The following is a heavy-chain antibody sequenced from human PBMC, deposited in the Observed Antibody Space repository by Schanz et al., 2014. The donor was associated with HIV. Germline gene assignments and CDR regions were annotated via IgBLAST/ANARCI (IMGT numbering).Heavy chain of an antibody. CDR3: ANSGYCTNGICYTRGDGMDV. V-gene: IGHV3-23*04. CDR1: GFTFGDSN. J-gene: IGHJ6*02. D-gene: IGHD2-8*01. CDR2: ITGSSAHT. Sequence: EVQLVESGGGLVQPGGSLTLSCAASGFTFGDSNIHWVRQAPGKGLEWVSAITGSSAHTYYADSVKGRFTISRDNSKNTLYLQMNGLRAEDTAVYYCANSGYCTNGICYTRGDGMDVWGQGTTVTVSS.